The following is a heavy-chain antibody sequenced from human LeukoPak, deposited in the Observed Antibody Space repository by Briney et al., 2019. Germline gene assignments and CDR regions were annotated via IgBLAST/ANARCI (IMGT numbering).Heavy chain of an antibody. V-gene: IGHV3-21*01. CDR1: GFRFSAYA. CDR3: AKEDCSGGSCYRFHQPPGGFDP. D-gene: IGHD2-15*01. Sequence: PGGPLRLSCAASGFRFSAYAMNWVRQAPGKGLEWVSSIGSSGSYMYYGDSVKGRFTVSRDNSKNTLYLQMNSLRAEDTAVYYCAKEDCSGGSCYRFHQPPGGFDPWGQGTLVTVSS. CDR2: IGSSGSYM. J-gene: IGHJ5*02.